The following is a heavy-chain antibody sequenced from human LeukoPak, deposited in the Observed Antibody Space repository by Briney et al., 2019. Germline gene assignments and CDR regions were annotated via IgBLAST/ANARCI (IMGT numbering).Heavy chain of an antibody. Sequence: PSETLSLTCTVSGGSISSYYWSWIRQPPGKGLEWIGYIYYSGGTNYNPSLKSRVTMSVDTSKNQLSLKLSSVTAADTAVYYCARGTVTTSGPFDYWGQGTLVTVSS. CDR1: GGSISSYY. CDR3: ARGTVTTSGPFDY. CDR2: IYYSGGT. J-gene: IGHJ4*02. V-gene: IGHV4-59*01. D-gene: IGHD4-11*01.